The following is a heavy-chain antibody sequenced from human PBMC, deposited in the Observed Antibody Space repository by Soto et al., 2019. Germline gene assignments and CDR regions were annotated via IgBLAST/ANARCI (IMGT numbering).Heavy chain of an antibody. V-gene: IGHV3-48*02. Sequence: EVQLVESGGGLVQPGWSLRLFCAASGFTLSDYSMNWVRQAPGKGLEWISYISRSSGTVYYADSVKGRFTVSRDNAENSLYLQMNSLRDEDTAVYYCARDRYCTSTSCYSPVDYWGQGTLVTVSS. D-gene: IGHD2-2*01. CDR2: ISRSSGTV. CDR1: GFTLSDYS. J-gene: IGHJ4*02. CDR3: ARDRYCTSTSCYSPVDY.